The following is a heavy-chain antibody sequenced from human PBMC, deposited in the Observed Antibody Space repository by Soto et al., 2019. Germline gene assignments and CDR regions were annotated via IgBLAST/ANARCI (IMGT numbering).Heavy chain of an antibody. CDR1: GFPFRSYA. CDR2: ISGSGDNT. CDR3: AKGGYYYDSSDSDALDI. J-gene: IGHJ3*02. Sequence: GGSLRLSCAVPGFPFRSYAMSWVRQAPGKGLEWVSAISGSGDNTYLTDSVKGRFTISRDNSKNTLYLQMNSLRAEDTAVYYCAKGGYYYDSSDSDALDIRGQGTMVTVSS. D-gene: IGHD3-22*01. V-gene: IGHV3-23*01.